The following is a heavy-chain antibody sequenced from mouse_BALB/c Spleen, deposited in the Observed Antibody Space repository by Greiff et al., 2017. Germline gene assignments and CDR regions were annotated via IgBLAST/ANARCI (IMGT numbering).Heavy chain of an antibody. CDR1: GYAFTNYL. Sequence: QVQLQQSRAELVRPGTSVKVSCKASGYAFTNYLIEWVKQRPGQGLEWIGVINPGSGGTNYNEKFKGKATLTADKSSSTAYMQLSSLTSDDSAVYFCARGGTTVVPYYFDYWGQGTTLTVSS. J-gene: IGHJ2*01. V-gene: IGHV1-54*01. CDR3: ARGGTTVVPYYFDY. CDR2: INPGSGGT. D-gene: IGHD1-1*01.